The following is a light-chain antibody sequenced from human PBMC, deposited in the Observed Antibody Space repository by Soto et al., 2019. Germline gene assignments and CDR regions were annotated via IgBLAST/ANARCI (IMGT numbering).Light chain of an antibody. CDR2: XXS. V-gene: IGLV2-14*01. CDR1: SSDIGDYKY. CDR3: SSYTSTNFVI. J-gene: IGLJ2*01. Sequence: QSVLTQPASVSGSPGQSITISCTGSSSDIGDYKYVSWYKHHPGKAPKLMIYXXSNRXSXXSNXFXGSKSGNTASLTISGLQAEDXADYYCSSYTSTNFVIFGGGTKLTVL.